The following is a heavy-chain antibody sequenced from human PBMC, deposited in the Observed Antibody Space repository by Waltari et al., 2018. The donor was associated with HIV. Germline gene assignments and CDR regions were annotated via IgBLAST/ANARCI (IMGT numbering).Heavy chain of an antibody. CDR3: VRGPNAWVGVDY. J-gene: IGHJ4*02. CDR2: LNTDGSHT. CDR1: GFTFSRYW. D-gene: IGHD3-10*01. Sequence: EVQLVESGGGLVQPGGSLRLSCAASGFTFSRYWMHWVRQTPGKGLVWGARLNTDGSHTGYAYAVRGRFTISRDNAKSTLYLQMNSLKVEDMAVYYCVRGPNAWVGVDYWGPGTLVTVSS. V-gene: IGHV3-74*01.